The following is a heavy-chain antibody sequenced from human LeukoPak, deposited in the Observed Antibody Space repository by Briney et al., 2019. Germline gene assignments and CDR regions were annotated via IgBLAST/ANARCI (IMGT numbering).Heavy chain of an antibody. CDR2: IHSGGSS. Sequence: GGSPRLSCTAPGFTVSHNYMHWVRQAPGKGLEWVSVIHSGGSSYHADSVKGRFTISRDNSKNTVFLQLNSLRAEDTAVYYCARGPPAGNFIDFWGQGTLVTVSS. J-gene: IGHJ4*02. V-gene: IGHV3-53*01. CDR3: ARGPPAGNFIDF. D-gene: IGHD2-2*01. CDR1: GFTVSHNY.